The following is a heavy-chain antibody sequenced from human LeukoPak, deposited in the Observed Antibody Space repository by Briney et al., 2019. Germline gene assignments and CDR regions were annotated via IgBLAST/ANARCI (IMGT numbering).Heavy chain of an antibody. CDR2: IYSGGTT. CDR3: ARDHRYYYDSGGYYIWYFDL. J-gene: IGHJ2*01. V-gene: IGHV3-66*01. D-gene: IGHD3-22*01. CDR1: GLTVSSNY. Sequence: PGGSLRLSCVASGLTVSSNYMSWVRQAPGKGLEWVSVIYSGGTTYYADSVKGRFTISRNNPKNTLYLQMNSLRAEDTAVYYCARDHRYYYDSGGYYIWYFDLWGRGTLVTVSS.